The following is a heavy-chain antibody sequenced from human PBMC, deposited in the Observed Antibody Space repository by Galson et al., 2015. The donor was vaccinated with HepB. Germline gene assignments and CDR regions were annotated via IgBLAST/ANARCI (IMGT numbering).Heavy chain of an antibody. D-gene: IGHD6-6*01. CDR2: IKQDGSEE. CDR3: ARTRHQYSTSAYYFDY. Sequence: SLRLSCAASGFTFSTHWMSWVRQAPGKGLEWVANIKQDGSEENYVDSVKGRFTISRDNAKNSLFLQMNSLRVEDTAVYYCARTRHQYSTSAYYFDYWGQGTLVTVS. CDR1: GFTFSTHW. J-gene: IGHJ4*02. V-gene: IGHV3-7*03.